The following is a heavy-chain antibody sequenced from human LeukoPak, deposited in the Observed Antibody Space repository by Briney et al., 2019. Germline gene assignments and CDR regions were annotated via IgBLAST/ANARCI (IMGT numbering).Heavy chain of an antibody. J-gene: IGHJ6*02. CDR1: GFTFSSYG. CDR2: ISYDGSNK. Sequence: TGGSLRLSCAASGFTFSSYGMHWVRQAPGKGLEWVAVISYDGSNKYYADSVKGRFTISRDNSKNTLYLQMNSLRAEDTAVYYCAKDLRSNGMDVWGQGTTVTVSS. V-gene: IGHV3-30*18. CDR3: AKDLRSNGMDV. D-gene: IGHD2-2*01.